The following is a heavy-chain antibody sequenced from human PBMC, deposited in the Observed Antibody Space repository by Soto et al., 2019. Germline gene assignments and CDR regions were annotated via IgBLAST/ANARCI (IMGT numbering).Heavy chain of an antibody. V-gene: IGHV3-7*01. J-gene: IGHJ4*02. CDR1: GFTFSSYW. Sequence: EVQLVESGGGLVQPGGSLRLSCAASGFTFSSYWMSWVRQAPGKGLEWVANIKQDGSEKYYVDSVKGRFTISRDNAKNSLYLQMNSLRAEDTAVYYCARAPRALTVTTLFDYWGQGTLVTVSS. CDR3: ARAPRALTVTTLFDY. CDR2: IKQDGSEK. D-gene: IGHD4-4*01.